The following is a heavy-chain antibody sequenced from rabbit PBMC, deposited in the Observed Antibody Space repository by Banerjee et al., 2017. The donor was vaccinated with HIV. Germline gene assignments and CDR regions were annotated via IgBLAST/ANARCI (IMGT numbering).Heavy chain of an antibody. CDR3: ARDLAGVIGWNFNL. J-gene: IGHJ4*01. CDR2: IDPASSGST. D-gene: IGHD4-1*01. CDR1: GFTFSIYW. Sequence: QEQLEESGGDLVKPGASLTLTCKASGFTFSIYWICWVHQAPGKGLEWIACIDPASSGSTLYATWAKGRLTISKTSSTTVTLQMTSLTAADTATYLCARDLAGVIGWNFNLWGPGTLVTVS. V-gene: IGHV1S45*01.